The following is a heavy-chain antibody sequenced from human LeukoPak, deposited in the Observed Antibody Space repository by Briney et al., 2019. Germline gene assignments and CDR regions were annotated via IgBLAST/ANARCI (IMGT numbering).Heavy chain of an antibody. J-gene: IGHJ5*02. D-gene: IGHD6-19*01. CDR3: ARGLSNWFDP. CDR1: GYTFTGYY. V-gene: IGHV1-2*06. Sequence: ASXXVSCKASGYTFTGYYMHWVRQAPGQGLEWMGRINPNSGGTNYAQKPQGRVTMTRDTSISTAYMELSRLRSDDTAVYYCARGLSNWFDPWGQGTLVTVSS. CDR2: INPNSGGT.